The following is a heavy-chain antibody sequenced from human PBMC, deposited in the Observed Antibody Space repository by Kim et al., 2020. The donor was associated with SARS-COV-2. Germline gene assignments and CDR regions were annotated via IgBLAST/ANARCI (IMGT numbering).Heavy chain of an antibody. CDR1: GFSLSNYW. CDR2: IDSNGSTK. J-gene: IGHJ6*02. CDR3: EGYYYGLDV. Sequence: GGSLRLSCAASGFSLSNYWMYWVRQAPGKGLVWVSRIDSNGSTKTYADSVKGRFTISRDSATNTLYLQMNSLRAEDTAVHYCEGYYYGLDVWGQVTTLTV. V-gene: IGHV3-74*01.